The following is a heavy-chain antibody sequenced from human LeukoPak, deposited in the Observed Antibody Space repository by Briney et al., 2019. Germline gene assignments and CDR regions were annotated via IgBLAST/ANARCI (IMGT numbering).Heavy chain of an antibody. CDR3: ARDGELEQHFGFDY. J-gene: IGHJ4*02. CDR2: ISAYNGNT. D-gene: IGHD1/OR15-1a*01. Sequence: ASVKVSCKASGYTFTSYGISWVRQAPGQGLEWMGWISAYNGNTNYAQKLQGRVTMTTDTSTSTAYMELTSLRSEDTAVYYCARDGELEQHFGFDYWGQGTLVTVPS. CDR1: GYTFTSYG. V-gene: IGHV1-18*01.